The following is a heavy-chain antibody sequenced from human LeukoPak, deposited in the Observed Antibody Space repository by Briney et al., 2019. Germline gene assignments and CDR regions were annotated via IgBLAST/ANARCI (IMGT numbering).Heavy chain of an antibody. D-gene: IGHD5-18*01. Sequence: ASVKVSCKASGYTFTTYNINWVRQAPGQGLEWMGWISGYNGNTNYAQKLQGRVTMTRDTSTSTVYMELSSLRSEDTAVYYCARVRYSYRIGAFDYWGQGTLVTVSS. CDR1: GYTFTTYN. J-gene: IGHJ4*02. V-gene: IGHV1-18*01. CDR2: ISGYNGNT. CDR3: ARVRYSYRIGAFDY.